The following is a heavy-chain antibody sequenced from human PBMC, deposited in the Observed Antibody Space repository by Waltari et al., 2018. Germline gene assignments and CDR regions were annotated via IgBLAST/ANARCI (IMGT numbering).Heavy chain of an antibody. CDR2: IYYSGST. CDR1: GGSISSSSYY. V-gene: IGHV4-39*02. CDR3: ARDHYYSKDV. Sequence: QLQLQESGPGLVKPSETLSLTCTVSGGSISSSSYYWGWIRQPPGKGLEWIGSIYYSGSTYYNPSLKSRFTISRDNAKNTLYLQMNSLRAEDTGVYYCARDHYYSKDVWGTGTTVTVSS. J-gene: IGHJ6*04.